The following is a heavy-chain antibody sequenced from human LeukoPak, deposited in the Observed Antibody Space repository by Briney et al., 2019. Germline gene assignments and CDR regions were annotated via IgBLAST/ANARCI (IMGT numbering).Heavy chain of an antibody. CDR1: GFTFSSYA. J-gene: IGHJ6*02. CDR3: AKRDILTGDLYYYYYGMDV. CDR2: INGSGGST. D-gene: IGHD3-9*01. V-gene: IGHV3-23*01. Sequence: GGSLRLSCAASGFTFSSYAMSWVRQAPGKGLEWVSAINGSGGSTYYADSVKGRFTISRDNSKNTLYLQMNSLRAEDTAVYYCAKRDILTGDLYYYYYGMDVWGQGTTVTVSS.